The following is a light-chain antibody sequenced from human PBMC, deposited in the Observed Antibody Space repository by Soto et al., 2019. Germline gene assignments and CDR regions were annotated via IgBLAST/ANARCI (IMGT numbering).Light chain of an antibody. CDR1: QTVSNNY. V-gene: IGKV3-20*01. Sequence: EVVLTQSPGTLSLSPGERATLSCRASQTVSNNYLAWYQLKPGQAPRLLIFGSSDRAAGIPDRFSGSGSGTDFTLIISRLEPEDVAVYYCQQYGSSPPYTFGQGTKLEIK. CDR3: QQYGSSPPYT. CDR2: GSS. J-gene: IGKJ2*01.